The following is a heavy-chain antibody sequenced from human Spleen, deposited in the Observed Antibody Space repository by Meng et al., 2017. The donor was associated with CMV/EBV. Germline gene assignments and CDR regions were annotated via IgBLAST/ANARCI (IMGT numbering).Heavy chain of an antibody. CDR3: AKDNLPYYYYGVDV. CDR1: GFTFDDYA. V-gene: IGHV3-9*01. J-gene: IGHJ6*02. Sequence: SLKISCAASGFTFDDYAMHWVRQAPGKGLEWVSGISWNSGSIGYADSVKGRFTISRDNARNSLYLQMNSLRVEDAALYYCAKDNLPYYYYGVDVWGQGTTVTVSS. CDR2: ISWNSGSI.